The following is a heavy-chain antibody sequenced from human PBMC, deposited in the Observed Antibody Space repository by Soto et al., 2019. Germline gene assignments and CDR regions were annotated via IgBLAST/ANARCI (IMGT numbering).Heavy chain of an antibody. D-gene: IGHD3-9*01. CDR1: GYTFTSYG. CDR2: ISAYNGNT. Sequence: ASVKVSCKASGYTFTSYGISWVRQAPGQGLEWMGWISAYNGNTNYAQKLQGRVTMTTDTSTSTAYMELRSLRSDDTAVYYCAREVYYDIFFCYPFDYYYGMYFWGQGTTVTVSS. J-gene: IGHJ6*02. CDR3: AREVYYDIFFCYPFDYYYGMYF. V-gene: IGHV1-18*01.